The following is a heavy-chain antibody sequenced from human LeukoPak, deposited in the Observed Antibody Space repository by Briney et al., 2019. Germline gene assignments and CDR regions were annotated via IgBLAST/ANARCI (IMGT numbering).Heavy chain of an antibody. Sequence: PGGSLRLSCAASGFTFSRYSMNWVRQAPGKGLEWVSSISSSSSYIYYADSVKGRFTISRDNAKNSLYLQMNSLRAEDTAVYYCARDSGSGYYAFDIWGQGTMVTVSS. V-gene: IGHV3-21*01. J-gene: IGHJ3*02. CDR1: GFTFSRYS. D-gene: IGHD5-12*01. CDR3: ARDSGSGYYAFDI. CDR2: ISSSSSYI.